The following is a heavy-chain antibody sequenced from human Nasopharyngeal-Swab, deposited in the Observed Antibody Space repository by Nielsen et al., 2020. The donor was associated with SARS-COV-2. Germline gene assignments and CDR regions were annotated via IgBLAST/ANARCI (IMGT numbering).Heavy chain of an antibody. CDR1: GFTVSNIY. CDR2: IYSDYNT. D-gene: IGHD2-8*02. V-gene: IGHV3-53*01. Sequence: GGSLRLSCVASGFTVSNIYMSWFRQAPGKGLEWVAVIYSDYNTYYAESVKGRFTISRDNSKNTVYLQMNSLRADDTAVYYCARQASAGGDWGQGILVTVSP. CDR3: ARQASAGGD. J-gene: IGHJ4*02.